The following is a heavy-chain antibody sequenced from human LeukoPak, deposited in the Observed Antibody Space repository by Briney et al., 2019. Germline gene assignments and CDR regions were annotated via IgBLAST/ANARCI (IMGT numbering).Heavy chain of an antibody. Sequence: GGSLRLSCAASGFIISNYNMNWVRQAPEKGLEWVSYISGSSTTIYYADSVKGRFTISRDNAKNSLYLQMNSLRDEDTAVYYCARAQYCGGDCYWSFDYWGQGTLVTVSS. V-gene: IGHV3-48*02. CDR3: ARAQYCGGDCYWSFDY. CDR2: ISGSSTTI. CDR1: GFIISNYN. D-gene: IGHD2-21*02. J-gene: IGHJ4*02.